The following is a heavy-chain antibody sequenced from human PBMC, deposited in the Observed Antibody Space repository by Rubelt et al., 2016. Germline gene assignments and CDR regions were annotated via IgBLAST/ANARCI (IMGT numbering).Heavy chain of an antibody. V-gene: IGHV1-69*06. J-gene: IGHJ4*02. CDR1: GGTFSSYA. CDR2: IIPIFGTA. D-gene: IGHD3-10*01. CDR3: ARGPYGSGSYYFDY. Sequence: GGTFSSYAISWVRQAPGQGLEWMGGIIPIFGTANYAQKFQGRVTITADKSTSTAYMELSSLRSEDTAVYYCARGPYGSGSYYFDYWGQGTLVTVSS.